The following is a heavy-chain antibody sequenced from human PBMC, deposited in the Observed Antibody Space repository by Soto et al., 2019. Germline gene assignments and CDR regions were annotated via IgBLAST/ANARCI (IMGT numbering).Heavy chain of an antibody. D-gene: IGHD3-22*01. Sequence: QVQLQESGPGLVKPSGTLSLTCAVSGGSISSSNWWSWVRQPPGKGREWIGEIYHSGSTNYSPSLTRRVSISVDKSKNQFSLKLSSVTAADTAVYYCSRNRVGDSSGRYYFDYWGQGTLVTVSS. CDR2: IYHSGST. J-gene: IGHJ4*02. V-gene: IGHV4-4*02. CDR1: GGSISSSNW. CDR3: SRNRVGDSSGRYYFDY.